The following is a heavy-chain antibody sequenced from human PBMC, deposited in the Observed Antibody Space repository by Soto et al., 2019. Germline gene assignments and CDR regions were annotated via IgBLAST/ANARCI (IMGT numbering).Heavy chain of an antibody. Sequence: GGSLRLSCAASGFSFSTYALSWVRQAPGKGLALVSAISANGQGIYYADSVRGRFTITRDNSKNTIFLHMDSLRAEDTAVYYCAKDRNYPRDQFHYWGQGTLVTVSS. V-gene: IGHV3-23*01. J-gene: IGHJ4*02. CDR1: GFSFSTYA. CDR3: AKDRNYPRDQFHY. CDR2: ISANGQGI. D-gene: IGHD1-7*01.